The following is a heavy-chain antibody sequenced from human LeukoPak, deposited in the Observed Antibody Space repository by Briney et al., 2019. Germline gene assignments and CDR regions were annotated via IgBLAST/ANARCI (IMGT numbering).Heavy chain of an antibody. V-gene: IGHV3-7*01. D-gene: IGHD6-13*01. CDR1: GFTFSSYW. J-gene: IGHJ4*02. CDR3: AIIPRAAAGPSARSPFHY. CDR2: IKQDGSDK. Sequence: PGGSLRLSCEVSGFTFSSYWMNWVRQAPGKGLEWVANIKQDGSDKYYADSVKGRFTISRDNAKNSLYLQMNSLRAEDTAVYYCAIIPRAAAGPSARSPFHYWGQGTLVTVSS.